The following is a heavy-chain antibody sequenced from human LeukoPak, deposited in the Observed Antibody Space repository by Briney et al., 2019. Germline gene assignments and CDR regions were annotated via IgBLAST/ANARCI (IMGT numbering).Heavy chain of an antibody. Sequence: SETLSLTCTVSGGSISSSSYYWGWIRQPPGKGLEWIVSIYYSGSTYYNPSLKSRVTISVDTSKNQFSLKLSSVTAADTAVYYCARHIVVVVAAAFDHWGQGTLVTVSS. D-gene: IGHD2-15*01. CDR2: IYYSGST. CDR3: ARHIVVVVAAAFDH. CDR1: GGSISSSSYY. V-gene: IGHV4-39*01. J-gene: IGHJ5*02.